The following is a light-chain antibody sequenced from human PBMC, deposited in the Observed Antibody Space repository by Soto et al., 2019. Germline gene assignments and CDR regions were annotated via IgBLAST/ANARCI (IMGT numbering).Light chain of an antibody. CDR1: QSLLRGNGYNY. V-gene: IGKV2-28*01. CDR3: MQALQTPLT. J-gene: IGKJ5*01. Sequence: DIVMTQSPLSLAVTPGEPASISCRSSQSLLRGNGYNYFDWYLQKPGQPPQLLIYLGSNRASGVPDRFSGSGSGTDFTLRISRVEAEDVGVYYCMQALQTPLTFGQGTRLEIK. CDR2: LGS.